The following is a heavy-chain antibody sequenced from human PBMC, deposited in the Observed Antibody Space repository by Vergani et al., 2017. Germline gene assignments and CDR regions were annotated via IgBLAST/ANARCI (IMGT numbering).Heavy chain of an antibody. J-gene: IGHJ5*02. CDR1: GFTFSSYE. D-gene: IGHD1-20*01. CDR2: ISSSGSTI. CDR3: ARSKTDNWNPPDL. Sequence: EVQLVESGGGLVQPGGSLRLSCAASGFTFSSYEMNWVRQAPGKGLEWVSYISSSGSTIYYADSVKGRFTISRDNAKNSLYLQMNSLRAEDTAVYYCARSKTDNWNPPDLWGQGTLVTVSS. V-gene: IGHV3-48*03.